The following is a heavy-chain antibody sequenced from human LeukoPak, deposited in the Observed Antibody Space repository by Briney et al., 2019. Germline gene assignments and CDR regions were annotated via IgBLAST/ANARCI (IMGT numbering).Heavy chain of an antibody. D-gene: IGHD3-9*01. V-gene: IGHV3-9*01. CDR2: ITWNSDDM. CDR1: GFTFDGYG. CDR3: TKVTDWRTGFDY. J-gene: IGHJ4*02. Sequence: PGRSLRLSCAASGFTFDGYGMYWVRQAPGKGLEWVSGITWNSDDMAYADSVKGRFTISRDNAKNCLYLQMNSLRVEHTALYYCTKVTDWRTGFDYWGQGTLVTVSS.